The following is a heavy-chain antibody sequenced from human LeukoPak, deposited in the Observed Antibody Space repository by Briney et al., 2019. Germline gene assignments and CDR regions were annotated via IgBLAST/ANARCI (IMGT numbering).Heavy chain of an antibody. Sequence: ASVKVSGKASGYTFTSYYMHWVRQAPGQGLEWMGIINPSGGSTSYAQKFQGRVTMTRDMSTSTVYMELSSLRSEDTAVYYCARGRRGSSGWYYYYYMDVWGKGTTVTISS. V-gene: IGHV1-46*01. CDR3: ARGRRGSSGWYYYYYMDV. D-gene: IGHD6-19*01. J-gene: IGHJ6*03. CDR2: INPSGGST. CDR1: GYTFTSYY.